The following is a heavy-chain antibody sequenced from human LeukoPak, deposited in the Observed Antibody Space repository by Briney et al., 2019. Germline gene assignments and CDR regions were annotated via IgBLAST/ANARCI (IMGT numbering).Heavy chain of an antibody. D-gene: IGHD6-13*01. J-gene: IGHJ4*02. V-gene: IGHV4-34*01. CDR2: INHSGST. CDR3: ARASSSWFFDY. Sequence: SETLSLTCAVYGGSFSGYYWSWIRQPPGKGLEWIGEINHSGSTNYNPSLKSRVTISVDTSKNQFSLKLSSVTAADTAVYYCARASSSWFFDYWGQGTLVTVSS. CDR1: GGSFSGYY.